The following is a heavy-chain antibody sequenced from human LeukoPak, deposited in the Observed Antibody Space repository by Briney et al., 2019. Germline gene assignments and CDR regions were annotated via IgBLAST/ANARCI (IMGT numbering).Heavy chain of an antibody. CDR1: RYSITSGYY. Sequence: SETLSLTCTVSRYSITSGYYWGWIRQPPGKGLEWIGSIYHSGSTYSNPSLKSRVTISVDTSKNQFSLRLSSVTAADTAMYYCARRGGSGEYDYWGQGTLVTVSS. J-gene: IGHJ4*02. CDR2: IYHSGST. D-gene: IGHD3-10*01. CDR3: ARRGGSGEYDY. V-gene: IGHV4-38-2*02.